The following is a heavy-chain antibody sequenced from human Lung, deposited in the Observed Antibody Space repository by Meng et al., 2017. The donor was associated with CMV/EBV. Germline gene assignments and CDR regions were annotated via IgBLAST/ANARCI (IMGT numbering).Heavy chain of an antibody. Sequence: VQRVQSGTGVNEPGASVKVSCKASGYTFTSYGISWVRQAPGQGLEWMGWISAYNGNTNYAQKLQGRITMTTDTSTSTAYMELRSLRSDDTAVYYCAASSSSWYQNWFDPWGQGTLVTVSS. CDR3: AASSSSWYQNWFDP. CDR2: ISAYNGNT. CDR1: GYTFTSYG. D-gene: IGHD6-13*01. V-gene: IGHV1-18*01. J-gene: IGHJ5*02.